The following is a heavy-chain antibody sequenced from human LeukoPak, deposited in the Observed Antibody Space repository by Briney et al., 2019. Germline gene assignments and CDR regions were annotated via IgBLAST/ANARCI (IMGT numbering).Heavy chain of an antibody. CDR2: IYHSGST. V-gene: IGHV4-38-2*02. D-gene: IGHD6-19*01. J-gene: IGHJ4*02. CDR1: GYSISSGYY. CDR3: AREISGWFDY. Sequence: SETLSLTCAVSGYSISSGYYWGWIRQPPGKGLEWIGSIYHSGSTYYNPSLKSRVTISVDTPKNQFSLKLSSVTAADTAVYYCAREISGWFDYWGQGTLVTVSS.